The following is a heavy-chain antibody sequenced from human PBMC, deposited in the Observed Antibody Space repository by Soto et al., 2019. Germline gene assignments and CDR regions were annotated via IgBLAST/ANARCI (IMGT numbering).Heavy chain of an antibody. CDR3: ARGQQLVRNY. J-gene: IGHJ4*02. D-gene: IGHD6-13*01. V-gene: IGHV4-30-2*01. CDR1: GGSISSGGYS. CDR2: IYHSGST. Sequence: QLQLQESGSGLVKPSQTLSLTCAVSGGSISSGGYSWSWIRQPPGKGLEWIGYIYHSGSTYYNPCLKSRVTISVDRSKNQFSLKLRSVTAADTAVYYCARGQQLVRNYWGQGTLVTVSS.